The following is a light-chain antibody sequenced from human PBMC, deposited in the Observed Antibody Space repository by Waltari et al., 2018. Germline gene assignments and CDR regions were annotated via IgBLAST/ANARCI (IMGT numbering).Light chain of an antibody. CDR3: QQYDTYWS. CDR2: RAS. V-gene: IGKV1-5*03. Sequence: DIQMTQSPSTLSASVGDRVSITCRASPSISNWLAWYQQKPGKAPKLLIYRASTLESGVPSRFSGSGSGTEFTLTISSLQPDDFATYYCQQYDTYWSFGQGTKVEIK. J-gene: IGKJ1*01. CDR1: PSISNW.